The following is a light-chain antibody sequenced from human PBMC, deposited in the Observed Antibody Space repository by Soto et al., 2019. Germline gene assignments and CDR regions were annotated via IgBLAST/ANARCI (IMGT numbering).Light chain of an antibody. J-gene: IGKJ2*01. Sequence: DIQMTQSPYTLSPSVGDRVSITCRASQSISGWLAWYQQKQGKAPKLLIYDASSLESGVPSRFSGSGSGTEFSLTISRLQPDDFATYYCQQYNSYSVNAFGQGTKLEIK. CDR1: QSISGW. V-gene: IGKV1-5*01. CDR2: DAS. CDR3: QQYNSYSVNA.